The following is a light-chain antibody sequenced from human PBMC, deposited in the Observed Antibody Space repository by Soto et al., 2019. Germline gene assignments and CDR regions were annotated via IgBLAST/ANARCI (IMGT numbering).Light chain of an antibody. J-gene: IGKJ1*01. V-gene: IGKV4-1*01. CDR3: QQYYSSPPWT. Sequence: DIVMTQSPDSLAVSLGEGATINCRSSQSVFYSPTNKNNLAWYQQKPGQPPKLLIYWASTRQSGVPDRFSGSGSATDFTLTISSLQAEDVAVYYCQQYYSSPPWTFGQGTKVDIK. CDR2: WAS. CDR1: QSVFYSPTNKNN.